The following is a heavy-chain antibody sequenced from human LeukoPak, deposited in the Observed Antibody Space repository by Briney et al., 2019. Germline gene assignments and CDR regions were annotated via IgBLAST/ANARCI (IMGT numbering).Heavy chain of an antibody. Sequence: PGGSLRLSCAASGFTFSSYWMPWVRQAPGTGPEWVSSINPASTKMNYADSVKGRFTISRDNDKKSVFLQMNNLSAEDTAVYYCARDQGGSWGQGTLVTVSS. CDR2: INPASTKM. V-gene: IGHV3-21*01. CDR1: GFTFSSYW. CDR3: ARDQGGS. D-gene: IGHD3-16*01. J-gene: IGHJ4*02.